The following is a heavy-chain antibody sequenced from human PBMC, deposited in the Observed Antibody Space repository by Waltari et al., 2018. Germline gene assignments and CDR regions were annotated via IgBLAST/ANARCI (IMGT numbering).Heavy chain of an antibody. D-gene: IGHD3-22*01. V-gene: IGHV1-3*01. CDR3: ARVRRNNMIVDAFDV. J-gene: IGHJ3*01. Sequence: QVHLVQSGAEVKKPGASVKISGTAVGYIFTAYTLHWVRQAPGQGLEWMGWINVDNGNTKYSQKFQGRVTIASDTSASTAYMDLSSLRSEDTAVYYCARVRRNNMIVDAFDVWGQGSVVTISS. CDR2: INVDNGNT. CDR1: GYIFTAYT.